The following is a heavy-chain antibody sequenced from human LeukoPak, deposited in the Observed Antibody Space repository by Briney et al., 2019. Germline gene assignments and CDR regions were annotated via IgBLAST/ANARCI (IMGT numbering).Heavy chain of an antibody. CDR1: RGTFSSYA. CDR3: ATAHYGSGMGDAFDI. CDR2: IIPIFGTA. V-gene: IGHV1-69*06. J-gene: IGHJ3*02. Sequence: GASVKVSCKASRGTFSSYAISWVRQAPGQGLEWMGGIIPIFGTANYAQKFQGRVTITADKSTSTAYMELSSLRSEDTAVYYCATAHYGSGMGDAFDIWGQGTMVTVSS. D-gene: IGHD3-10*01.